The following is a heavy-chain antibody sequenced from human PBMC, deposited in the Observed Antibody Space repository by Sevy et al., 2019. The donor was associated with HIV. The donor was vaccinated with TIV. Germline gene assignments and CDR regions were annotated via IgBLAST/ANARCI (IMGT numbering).Heavy chain of an antibody. Sequence: GSLRLSCAASGFTFSSYAMHWVRQAPGKGLEWVAFISYDGSNKYYADSVKGRFTISRDNSKNTLYLQMNSLRAEDTAVYYCATLAYCGGDCPIWGQGTLVTVSS. V-gene: IGHV3-30*04. D-gene: IGHD2-21*02. J-gene: IGHJ4*02. CDR3: ATLAYCGGDCPI. CDR1: GFTFSSYA. CDR2: ISYDGSNK.